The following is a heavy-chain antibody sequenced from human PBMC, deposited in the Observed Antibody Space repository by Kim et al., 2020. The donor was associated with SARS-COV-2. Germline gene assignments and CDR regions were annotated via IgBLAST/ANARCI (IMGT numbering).Heavy chain of an antibody. Sequence: GGSLRLSCAASGFTFNNFAMHWVRQAPGKGLECVAVISYDGSKMFYADSVKGRFTISRDDSKNTVSLQMNSLTPEDTAVYYCAREWAISSRHYFYYHGMDGGGQGTRSASP. J-gene: IGHJ6*02. CDR3: AREWAISSRHYFYYHGMDG. D-gene: IGHD2-2*01. CDR1: GFTFNNFA. CDR2: ISYDGSKM. V-gene: IGHV3-30*04.